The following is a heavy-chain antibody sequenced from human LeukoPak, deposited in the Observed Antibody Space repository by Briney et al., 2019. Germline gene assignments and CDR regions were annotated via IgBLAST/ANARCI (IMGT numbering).Heavy chain of an antibody. V-gene: IGHV1-2*02. CDR1: GYTFTGYY. J-gene: IGHJ6*02. CDR3: ARVLAYCTDSSCPGMDV. Sequence: ASVKVSCKASGYTFTGYYMHWVRQAPGRGLEWMGKIDPNYGFAYYAQKFQGRVTVTRDTSTSTVYMEVNRLTSDDTAVYYCARVLAYCTDSSCPGMDVWGQGTTVTVSS. D-gene: IGHD2-8*02. CDR2: IDPNYGFA.